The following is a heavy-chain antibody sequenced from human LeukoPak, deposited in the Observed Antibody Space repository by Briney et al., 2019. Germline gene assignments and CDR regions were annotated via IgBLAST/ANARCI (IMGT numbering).Heavy chain of an antibody. J-gene: IGHJ4*02. CDR1: GGSISSGDYY. D-gene: IGHD3-16*02. Sequence: SETLSLTCTVSGGSISSGDYYWSWIHQPPGKGLEWIGYIYYSGSTYYNPSLKSRVTISVDTSKNQFSLKLSSVTAADTAVYYCARDRYYDYVWGSYRSEQHFDYWGQGTLVTVSS. CDR3: ARDRYYDYVWGSYRSEQHFDY. V-gene: IGHV4-30-4*01. CDR2: IYYSGST.